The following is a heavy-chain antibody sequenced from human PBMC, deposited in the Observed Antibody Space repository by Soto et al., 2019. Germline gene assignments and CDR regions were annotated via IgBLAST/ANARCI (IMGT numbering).Heavy chain of an antibody. J-gene: IGHJ5*02. CDR3: AKRAIPVVVAAFPFDP. V-gene: IGHV3-23*01. CDR2: ISVSDGRT. CDR1: GFTFSSYA. D-gene: IGHD2-15*01. Sequence: GGSLRLSCAASGFTFSSYAISWGRQAPGKGLEWVSSISVSDGRTYYADSVKGRFTISRDNSKNTLYLQMNSLTAEDTAVYYCAKRAIPVVVAAFPFDPWGQGTLVTVSS.